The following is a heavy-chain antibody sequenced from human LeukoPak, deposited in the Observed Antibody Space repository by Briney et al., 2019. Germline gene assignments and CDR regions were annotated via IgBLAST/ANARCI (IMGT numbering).Heavy chain of an antibody. CDR3: ARGPRPDCSSTSCYTHLYFDY. Sequence: SETLSLTCAVYGGSLSGYYWSWIRQPPGKGLEWIGEINHSGSTNYNPSLKSRVTISVDTSKNQFSLKLSSVTAADTAVYYCARGPRPDCSSTSCYTHLYFDYWGQGTLVTVSS. D-gene: IGHD2-2*02. CDR2: INHSGST. V-gene: IGHV4-34*01. CDR1: GGSLSGYY. J-gene: IGHJ4*02.